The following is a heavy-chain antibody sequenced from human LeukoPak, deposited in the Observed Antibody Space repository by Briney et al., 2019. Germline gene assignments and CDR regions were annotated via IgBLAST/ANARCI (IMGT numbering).Heavy chain of an antibody. Sequence: ASVMVSCKASEYTFTDYYIHWVRRAPGQGLEWMGWINPDSGGTNYAQKFQGRVTMTRDTSISTAYMELNRLRSDDSAVYYCARRLVSHLSFDYWGQGTLVTVSS. V-gene: IGHV1-2*02. J-gene: IGHJ4*02. CDR3: ARRLVSHLSFDY. CDR1: EYTFTDYY. D-gene: IGHD2/OR15-2a*01. CDR2: INPDSGGT.